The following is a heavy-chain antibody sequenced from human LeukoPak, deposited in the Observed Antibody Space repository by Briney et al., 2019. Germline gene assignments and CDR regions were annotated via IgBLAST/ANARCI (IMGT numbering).Heavy chain of an antibody. Sequence: GGSLRLSCAASGFTFSTSGMHWVRQAPGKGQEWVAFIRFDGSNKYYADSVKGRFTISRDNSKNALYLQMNSLRAEDTAVYYCAIHRGYTSSFDYWGQGTLVTVSS. CDR1: GFTFSTSG. D-gene: IGHD6-19*01. V-gene: IGHV3-30*02. J-gene: IGHJ4*02. CDR2: IRFDGSNK. CDR3: AIHRGYTSSFDY.